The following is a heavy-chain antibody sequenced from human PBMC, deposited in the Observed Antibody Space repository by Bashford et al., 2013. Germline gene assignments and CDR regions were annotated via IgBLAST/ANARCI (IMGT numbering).Heavy chain of an antibody. CDR3: ARDHQQWLVGVFDY. J-gene: IGHJ4*02. Sequence: VRQAPGKGLEWVSAISGSAGSTYYADSVNGRFTISRDNSKNTLYLQMNSLRAEDTAVYYCARDHQQWLVGVFDYWGQGNPGHRLL. D-gene: IGHD6-19*01. CDR2: ISGSAGST. V-gene: IGHV3-23*01.